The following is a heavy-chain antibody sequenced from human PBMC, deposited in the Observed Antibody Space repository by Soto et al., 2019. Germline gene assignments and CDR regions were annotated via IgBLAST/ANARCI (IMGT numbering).Heavy chain of an antibody. D-gene: IGHD1-20*01. CDR3: ALTGARRSYFYX. CDR1: GGSISISNW. V-gene: IGHV4-4*02. CDR2: LYHSGST. Sequence: LCLTCDVAGGSISISNWWSWVRQPPGKGLEWIGELYHSGSTNYNTYLKSRVTISVDKSKNQFSLKLSSVTAADTAVYYCALTGARRSYFYXWGQGTLVTVSX. J-gene: IGHJ4*02.